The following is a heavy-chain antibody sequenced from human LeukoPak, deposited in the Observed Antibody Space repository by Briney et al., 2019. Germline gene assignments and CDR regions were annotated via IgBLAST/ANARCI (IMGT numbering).Heavy chain of an antibody. Sequence: PSETLSLTCTVSGASISSYYWSWIRQPPGMGLEWIGYIFYSGSTDYSPSLKSRATISLDTSKSQFSLMLTSVTTADTAVYYCARATNYDLWSAYYHHMDVWGKGTTVTVSS. J-gene: IGHJ6*04. V-gene: IGHV4-59*01. CDR2: IFYSGST. CDR3: ARATNYDLWSAYYHHMDV. D-gene: IGHD3-3*01. CDR1: GASISSYY.